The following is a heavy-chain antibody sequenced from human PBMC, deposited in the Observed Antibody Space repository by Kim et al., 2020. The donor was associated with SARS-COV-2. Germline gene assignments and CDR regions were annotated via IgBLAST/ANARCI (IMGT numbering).Heavy chain of an antibody. CDR2: STV. Sequence: STVYYADSVKGGVPISGDDAKKALYLQMDNMRAEETAVYYCARDDYGVDYWGQGTLVTVSS. V-gene: IGHV3-11*01. D-gene: IGHD4-17*01. J-gene: IGHJ4*02. CDR3: ARDDYGVDY.